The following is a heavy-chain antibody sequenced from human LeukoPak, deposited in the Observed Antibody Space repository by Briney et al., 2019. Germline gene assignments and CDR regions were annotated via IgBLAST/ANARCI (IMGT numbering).Heavy chain of an antibody. D-gene: IGHD5-18*01. CDR2: IWYDGSNK. J-gene: IGHJ4*02. CDR3: VKDRDTAMEIDY. CDR1: GFTFSNYG. V-gene: IGHV3-33*06. Sequence: PGRSLRLSCAASGFTFSNYGMHWVRQAPGKGLEWVAVIWYDGSNKYYADSVKGRFTISRDNSKNTLYLQMKSLRAEDTAVYYCVKDRDTAMEIDYWGQGTLVTVSS.